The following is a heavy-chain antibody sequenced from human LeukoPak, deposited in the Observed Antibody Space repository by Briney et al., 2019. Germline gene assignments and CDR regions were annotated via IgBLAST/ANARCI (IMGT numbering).Heavy chain of an antibody. J-gene: IGHJ3*02. CDR1: GGSISSGNYY. CDR2: IHTSGST. V-gene: IGHV4-61*02. CDR3: ARAYAHHDAFDI. D-gene: IGHD3-16*01. Sequence: SETLSLTCTVSGGSISSGNYYWRWIRQPAGKGLEWIGRIHTSGSTNYNPSLKSRVTISVDTSKNQFSLKLSSVTAADTAVYYCARAYAHHDAFDIWGQGTMVTVSS.